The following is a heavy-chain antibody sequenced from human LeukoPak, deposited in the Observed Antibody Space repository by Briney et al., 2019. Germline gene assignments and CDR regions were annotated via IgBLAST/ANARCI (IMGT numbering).Heavy chain of an antibody. CDR1: GFSFSSYA. D-gene: IGHD2-2*02. J-gene: IGHJ3*01. CDR3: ARDRYCSSSTCYTGTFDF. Sequence: GGSLRLSCAASGFSFSSYAMNWVRQAPGKGLEWLSYIDNTSGTIYYADSVKGRFTISRDNSKSSLFLQVSSLTAEDTAVYYCARDRYCSSSTCYTGTFDFWGQGTMVTVSS. CDR2: IDNTSGTI. V-gene: IGHV3-48*04.